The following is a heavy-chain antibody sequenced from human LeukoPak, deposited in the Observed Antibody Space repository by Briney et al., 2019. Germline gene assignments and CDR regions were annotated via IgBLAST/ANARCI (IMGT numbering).Heavy chain of an antibody. V-gene: IGHV4-59*01. Sequence: SETLSLTCTVSGGSISSYYWSWIRQPPGKGLEWIGYIYYSGSTNYNPSLKSRVTISVDTSKNRFSLKLSSVTAADTAVYYCARETSQKGAHYMDVWGKGTTVTISS. CDR2: IYYSGST. D-gene: IGHD3-16*01. J-gene: IGHJ6*03. CDR3: ARETSQKGAHYMDV. CDR1: GGSISSYY.